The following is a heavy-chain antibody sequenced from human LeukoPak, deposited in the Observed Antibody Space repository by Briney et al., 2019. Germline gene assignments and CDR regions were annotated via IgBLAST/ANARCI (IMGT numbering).Heavy chain of an antibody. CDR3: TRDGVAVAGNFDY. CDR2: IKADGSEK. D-gene: IGHD6-19*01. CDR1: GFSFSNYW. Sequence: PGGSLRLSCAASGFSFSNYWMSWVRQAPGKGLEWVANIKADGSEKYYVDSVKGRFTISRDNAMDSLYLQMNSLRAEDTAVYYCTRDGVAVAGNFDYWGQGTLVTVSS. J-gene: IGHJ4*02. V-gene: IGHV3-7*01.